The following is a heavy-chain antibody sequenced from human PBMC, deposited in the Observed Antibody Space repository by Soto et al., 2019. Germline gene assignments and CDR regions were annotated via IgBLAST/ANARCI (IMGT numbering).Heavy chain of an antibody. CDR1: GGSFSGYY. Sequence: PSETLSLTCAVYGGSFSGYYWSSIRQPPGKGLEWIGEINHSGSTNYNPSLKSRVTISVDTSKNQFSLKLSSVTAADTAVYYCARGAPDDYYDSSGYYYFDYWGQGTLVTVSS. CDR3: ARGAPDDYYDSSGYYYFDY. J-gene: IGHJ4*02. D-gene: IGHD3-22*01. CDR2: INHSGST. V-gene: IGHV4-34*01.